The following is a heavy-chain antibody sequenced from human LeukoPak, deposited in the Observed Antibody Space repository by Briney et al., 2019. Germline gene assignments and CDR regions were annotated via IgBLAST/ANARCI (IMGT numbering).Heavy chain of an antibody. CDR3: ARRDYGGKSGGFDY. CDR1: GGSISSSSYY. D-gene: IGHD4-23*01. CDR2: IYYSGST. V-gene: IGHV4-39*01. Sequence: PSETLSLTCTVSGGSISSSSYYWGWIRQPPGKGLEWIGSIYYSGSTYYNPSLKSRVTISVDTSKNQFSLKLSSVTAADTAVYYCARRDYGGKSGGFDYWGQGTLVTVSS. J-gene: IGHJ4*02.